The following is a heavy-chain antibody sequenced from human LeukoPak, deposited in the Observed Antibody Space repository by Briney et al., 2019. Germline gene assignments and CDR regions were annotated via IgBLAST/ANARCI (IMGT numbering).Heavy chain of an antibody. CDR3: ARIARSYGGNPFDY. J-gene: IGHJ4*02. D-gene: IGHD4-23*01. Sequence: SVKVSCKASGGTFSSYTISWVRQAPGQGLEWMGRIIPILGIANYAQKFQGRVTITADKSTSTVYMELSSLRSEDTAVYYCARIARSYGGNPFDYWGQGTLVTVSS. CDR1: GGTFSSYT. V-gene: IGHV1-69*02. CDR2: IIPILGIA.